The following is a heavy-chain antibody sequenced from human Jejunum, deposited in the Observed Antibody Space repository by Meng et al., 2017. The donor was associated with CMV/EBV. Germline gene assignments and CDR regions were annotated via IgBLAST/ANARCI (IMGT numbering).Heavy chain of an antibody. CDR2: IKFNSGGT. J-gene: IGHJ4*02. D-gene: IGHD1-7*01. CDR3: ARDDGVGTSTARSGIDY. Sequence: QVQLMQVGGEVKEPWSSMKVSCKSPGGSVNNYAFNWVRQAPGQGLEWMTWIKFNSGGTNYAQNFQGRVTMTTDTSTSTAYMELRSLISDDTAVYYCARDDGVGTSTARSGIDYWGQGTLVTVSS. V-gene: IGHV1-18*01. CDR1: GGSVNNYA.